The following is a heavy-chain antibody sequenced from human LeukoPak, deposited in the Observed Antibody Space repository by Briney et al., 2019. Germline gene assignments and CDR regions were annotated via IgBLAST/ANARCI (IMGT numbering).Heavy chain of an antibody. CDR3: ARADSSGYYYVDNWFDP. D-gene: IGHD3-22*01. CDR2: IYYSGST. V-gene: IGHV4-59*01. Sequence: SETLSLTCTVSGGSISSYYWSWLRQPPGKGLVWIGYIYYSGSTNYNHSLKSRVTISVDTSKNQFSLKLSSVTAADTAVYYCARADSSGYYYVDNWFDPWGQGTLVTVSS. CDR1: GGSISSYY. J-gene: IGHJ5*02.